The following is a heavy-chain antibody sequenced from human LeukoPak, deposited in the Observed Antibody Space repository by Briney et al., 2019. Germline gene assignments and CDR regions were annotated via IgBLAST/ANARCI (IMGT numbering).Heavy chain of an antibody. CDR1: GGSISNSSYY. CDR3: ARDWNRYAY. V-gene: IGHV4-39*07. J-gene: IGHJ4*02. CDR2: FSCSGST. Sequence: SETLSLTCTVSGGSISNSSYYWAWIRQPPGKGLAWIGSFSCSGSTYYNPSLKSRVTISVDTSKSQFSLYMDSVTAADTAVYYCARDWNRYAYWGQGTLVTVSS. D-gene: IGHD1-1*01.